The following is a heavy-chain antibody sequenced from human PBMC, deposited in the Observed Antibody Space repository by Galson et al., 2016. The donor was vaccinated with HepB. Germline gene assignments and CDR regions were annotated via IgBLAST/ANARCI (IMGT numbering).Heavy chain of an antibody. D-gene: IGHD5-18*01. CDR3: AMDGLTLNRGYRQGVFDY. V-gene: IGHV3-33*01. Sequence: SLRLSCAASGFTFRHQAMHWVRQSPGKGLEWVATIWYDGSEKHYADSVKGRFTISRENYENKVYLQMNSLRVDDTAVDFCAMDGLTLNRGYRQGVFDYLSQGTLVIVSS. CDR1: GFTFRHQA. J-gene: IGHJ4*02. CDR2: IWYDGSEK.